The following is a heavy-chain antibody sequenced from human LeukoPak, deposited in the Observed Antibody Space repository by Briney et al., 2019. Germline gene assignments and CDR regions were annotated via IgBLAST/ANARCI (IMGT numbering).Heavy chain of an antibody. CDR1: GGSISSGSYY. CDR2: IYTSGST. J-gene: IGHJ4*02. CDR3: ARDPEAATGGPCYFDY. V-gene: IGHV4-61*02. D-gene: IGHD2-15*01. Sequence: SQTLSLTCTVSGGSISSGSYYWSWIRQPAGKGLEWIGRIYTSGSTNYNPSLKSRVTISVDTSKNQFSLKLSSVTAADTAVYYCARDPEAATGGPCYFDYWGQGTLVTVSS.